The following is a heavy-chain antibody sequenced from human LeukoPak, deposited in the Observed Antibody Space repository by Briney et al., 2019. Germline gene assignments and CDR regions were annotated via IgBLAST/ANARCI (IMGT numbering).Heavy chain of an antibody. CDR1: GFTFSSYG. CDR3: AKESTIFVGEFDG. Sequence: GGSLRLSCAASGFTFSSYGMHWVRQAPGKGLEWVAVIWYDGSSKYYADSVKGRFTISRDNSKNTLYLQMNSLRAEDTAVYYCAKESTIFVGEFDGWSQGSLVTVSS. V-gene: IGHV3-33*06. J-gene: IGHJ4*02. CDR2: IWYDGSSK. D-gene: IGHD3-3*01.